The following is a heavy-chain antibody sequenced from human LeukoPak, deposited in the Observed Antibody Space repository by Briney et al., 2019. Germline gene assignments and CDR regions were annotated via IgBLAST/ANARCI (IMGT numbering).Heavy chain of an antibody. Sequence: GGSLRLSCAASGFTVSSTYMTWVRQAPGKGLEWVSVIYGGGGTYYGDSVKGRFTISRDNSKSTLDLQMNSLRAEDTAVYYCAGGHSSGHDAFDIWGQGTMVTVSS. CDR2: IYGGGGT. CDR1: GFTVSSTY. D-gene: IGHD6-19*01. CDR3: AGGHSSGHDAFDI. J-gene: IGHJ3*02. V-gene: IGHV3-53*01.